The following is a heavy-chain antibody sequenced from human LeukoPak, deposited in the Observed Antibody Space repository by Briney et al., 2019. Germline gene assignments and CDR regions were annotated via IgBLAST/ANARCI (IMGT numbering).Heavy chain of an antibody. Sequence: ASVKVSCKTSGGTFSGYAISWIRQAPGRGLEWMGGIIPIFGTTNYAQNFQDRVTITADESTSTAHMDLSSLRSEDTAIYYCAGGGYSTSTAYYYYYMDVWGKGTTVTVSS. CDR3: AGGGYSTSTAYYYYYMDV. V-gene: IGHV1-69*13. CDR1: GGTFSGYA. D-gene: IGHD5-12*01. CDR2: IIPIFGTT. J-gene: IGHJ6*03.